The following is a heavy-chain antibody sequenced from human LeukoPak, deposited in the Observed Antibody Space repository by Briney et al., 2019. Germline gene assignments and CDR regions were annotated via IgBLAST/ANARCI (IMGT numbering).Heavy chain of an antibody. CDR1: GFTFSNYG. Sequence: NPGGSLRLSCAASGFTFSNYGIHWVRQAPGKGLEWVSSISSSGSYIYYADSVKGRFTISRDNAKKSLYLQMNSLRAEDTAVYYCANSMSREPYFDYWGQGTLVTVSS. CDR2: ISSSGSYI. V-gene: IGHV3-21*01. J-gene: IGHJ4*02. CDR3: ANSMSREPYFDY. D-gene: IGHD1-26*01.